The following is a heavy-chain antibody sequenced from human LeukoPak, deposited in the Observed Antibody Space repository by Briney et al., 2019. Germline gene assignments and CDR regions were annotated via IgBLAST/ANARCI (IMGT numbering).Heavy chain of an antibody. V-gene: IGHV3-66*01. Sequence: GGSLRLSCAASGFTVSSSYMNWVRQAPGKGLEWVSLIYSGGGTYYADSVKGRFTISRDNAKNSLYLQMNSLRAEDTAVYYCAREYGTSEAFDIWGQGTMVTVSS. CDR2: IYSGGGT. CDR1: GFTVSSSY. J-gene: IGHJ3*02. D-gene: IGHD1-1*01. CDR3: AREYGTSEAFDI.